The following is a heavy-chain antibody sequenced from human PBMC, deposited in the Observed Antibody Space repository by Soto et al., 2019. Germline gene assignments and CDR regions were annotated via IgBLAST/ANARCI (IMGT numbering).Heavy chain of an antibody. CDR3: ARPRLPGYSIQFNS. V-gene: IGHV5-51*01. D-gene: IGHD2-15*01. CDR1: GYIFIDYW. J-gene: IGHJ5*02. Sequence: PGESLKISCKASGYIFIDYWIGWVRQLHGKGLEWMGIVYPRDSDTRYSPSFQGQVTISADRSTGTAFLQWRSLKASDTALYYCARPRLPGYSIQFNSWGQGTLVTVSS. CDR2: VYPRDSDT.